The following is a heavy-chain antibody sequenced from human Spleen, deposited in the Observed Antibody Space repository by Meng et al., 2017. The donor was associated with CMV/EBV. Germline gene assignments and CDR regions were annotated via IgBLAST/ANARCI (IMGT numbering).Heavy chain of an antibody. V-gene: IGHV3-21*01. CDR2: ISSNGRDI. J-gene: IGHJ6*02. CDR1: GFALNVYS. D-gene: IGHD3-3*01. Sequence: GESLKISCAASGFALNVYSMNWVRQTPGRGLEWISSISSNGRDISYADSLKGRFTVSRDNSKNSLYLQMNSLRAEDTAVYHCARVLARSGHVGHHYFYGLDVWGQGTTVTVSS. CDR3: ARVLARSGHVGHHYFYGLDV.